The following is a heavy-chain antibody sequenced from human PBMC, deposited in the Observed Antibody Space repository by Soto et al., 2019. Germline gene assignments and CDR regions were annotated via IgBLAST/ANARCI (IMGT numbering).Heavy chain of an antibody. CDR2: IWYDGSNK. J-gene: IGHJ4*02. CDR3: AKGAPYNSGWYFDY. Sequence: QVQLVESGGGVVQAGRSLRLSCAASGFTFSSYAMHWVRQAPGKGLEWVAVIWYDGSNKYYADSVKGRFTISRDNSKNTLYLQMNSLRAEDTAVYYWAKGAPYNSGWYFDYWGQGTLVTVSS. CDR1: GFTFSSYA. V-gene: IGHV3-33*06. D-gene: IGHD6-19*01.